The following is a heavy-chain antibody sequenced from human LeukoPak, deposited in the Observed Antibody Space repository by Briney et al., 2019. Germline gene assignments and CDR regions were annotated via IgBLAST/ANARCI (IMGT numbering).Heavy chain of an antibody. Sequence: GGSLRLSCAASGFTLSSYAMSWVRQAPGKGLEWVSVIYSGGSTYYADSVKGRFTISRHNSENTLYLQMNSLRAEDTAVYYCAREVTVSQAAFDIWGQGTLVTVSS. J-gene: IGHJ3*02. V-gene: IGHV3-53*04. CDR3: AREVTVSQAAFDI. D-gene: IGHD4-17*01. CDR1: GFTLSSYA. CDR2: IYSGGST.